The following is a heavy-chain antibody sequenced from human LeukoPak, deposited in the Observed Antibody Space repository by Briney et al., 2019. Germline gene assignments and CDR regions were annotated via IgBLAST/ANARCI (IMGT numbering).Heavy chain of an antibody. CDR2: INPNSGGT. V-gene: IGHV1-2*02. CDR3: ARGASGGNWFDP. D-gene: IGHD4-23*01. CDR1: GYTFTGYY. J-gene: IGHJ5*02. Sequence: AASVTVSCKASGYTFTGYYMHWVRQAPGQGLEWMGWINPNSGGTNYAQKFQGRVTMTRDTSISTAYMELGSLRSEDTAVYYCARGASGGNWFDPWGQGTLVTVSS.